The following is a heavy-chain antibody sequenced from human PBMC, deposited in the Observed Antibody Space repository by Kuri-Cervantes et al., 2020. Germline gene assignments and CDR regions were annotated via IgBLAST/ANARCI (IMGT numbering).Heavy chain of an antibody. Sequence: GESLKISCAASGFTFSSYSMNWVRQALGKGLEWVSYISSSSSTIYYADSVKGRFTISRDNSKNTLYLQMNSLRAEDTAVYYCARGGGYGDGLIRYYYYYGMDVWGQGTTVTVSS. D-gene: IGHD5-12*01. V-gene: IGHV3-48*01. CDR2: ISSSSSTI. J-gene: IGHJ6*02. CDR1: GFTFSSYS. CDR3: ARGGGYGDGLIRYYYYYGMDV.